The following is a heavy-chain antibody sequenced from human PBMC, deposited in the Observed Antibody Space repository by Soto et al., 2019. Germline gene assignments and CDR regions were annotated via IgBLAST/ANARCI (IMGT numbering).Heavy chain of an antibody. CDR2: INPNSGGT. CDR1: GYTFTGYY. J-gene: IGHJ6*02. Sequence: VASVKVSCKASGYTFTGYYMHWVRQAPGQGLEWMGWINPNSGGTNYAQKFQGRVTMTRDTSISTAYMELSRLRSDDTAVYYCARQRFARFYYYYYGMDVWGQGTTVTVSS. D-gene: IGHD3-10*01. CDR3: ARQRFARFYYYYYGMDV. V-gene: IGHV1-2*02.